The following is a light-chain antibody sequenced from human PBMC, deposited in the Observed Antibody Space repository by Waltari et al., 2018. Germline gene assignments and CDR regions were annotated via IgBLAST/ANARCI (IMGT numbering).Light chain of an antibody. Sequence: EIVITQPPVPLSVSPGESATLSCRASQSVSSNLAWYQQKPGQAPRLHIYGASTRATGIPARFSGSGSGTDFTLTISSLQPEDFATYSCQQSGTFPPTFGPGTKVEI. CDR3: QQSGTFPPT. J-gene: IGKJ1*01. V-gene: IGKV3D-15*01. CDR1: QSVSSN. CDR2: GAS.